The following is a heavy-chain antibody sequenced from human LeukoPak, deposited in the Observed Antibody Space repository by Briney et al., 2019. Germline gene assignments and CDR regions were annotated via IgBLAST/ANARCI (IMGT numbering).Heavy chain of an antibody. CDR3: ARARVVAAIPTSFDY. D-gene: IGHD2-15*01. J-gene: IGHJ4*02. CDR2: IYPGDSDT. Sequence: GESLTISCKGSGYSFTSYWIGWVRQMPGKGLEWMGIIYPGDSDTRYSPSFQGQVTISADKSISTAYLQWSSLKASDTAMYYCARARVVAAIPTSFDYWGQGTLVTVSS. CDR1: GYSFTSYW. V-gene: IGHV5-51*01.